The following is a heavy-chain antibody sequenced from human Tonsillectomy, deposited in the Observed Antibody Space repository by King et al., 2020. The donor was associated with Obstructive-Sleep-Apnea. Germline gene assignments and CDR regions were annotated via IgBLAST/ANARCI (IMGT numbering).Heavy chain of an antibody. Sequence: VQLVESGGGLVKPGGSLRLSCAASGFTLSDYNMNWIRQAPGKGLHWLSYISRCGNSVYYAGCVKGRFTISRDSAKNSVYLEMNSLTADDTAVYYCARDTGRSWAYYYGMDVWGQGTTVTVSS. V-gene: IGHV3-11*01. D-gene: IGHD6-13*01. CDR2: ISRCGNSV. CDR3: ARDTGRSWAYYYGMDV. CDR1: GFTLSDYN. J-gene: IGHJ6*02.